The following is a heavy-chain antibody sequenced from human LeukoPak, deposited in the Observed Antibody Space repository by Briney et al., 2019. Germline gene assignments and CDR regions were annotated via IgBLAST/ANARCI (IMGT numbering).Heavy chain of an antibody. Sequence: SETLSLTCTVSGGSISSYYWSWIRQPPGKGLEWGGYIYYNGNTYYSPSLKSRVTISVDTSKNRFSLKLSSVTAADTAVYYCATGIVVVTAILAADYWGQGTLVTVSS. V-gene: IGHV4-59*01. CDR1: GGSISSYY. D-gene: IGHD2-21*02. CDR2: IYYNGNT. CDR3: ATGIVVVTAILAADY. J-gene: IGHJ4*02.